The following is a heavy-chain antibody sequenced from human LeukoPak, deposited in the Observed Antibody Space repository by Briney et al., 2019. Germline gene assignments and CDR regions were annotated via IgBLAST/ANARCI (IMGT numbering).Heavy chain of an antibody. CDR2: IYYSGTT. CDR1: GDSIKSTSYH. V-gene: IGHV4-39*02. Sequence: SETLSLTCTVSGDSIKSTSYHWGWISQPPGKGLEWIGSIYYSGTTYYNPSLISRLTISVDTSRNQFSLRLSSVTAADTAVYHCAREVASSVEYWGQGSLVTVSS. J-gene: IGHJ4*02. D-gene: IGHD3-10*01. CDR3: AREVASSVEY.